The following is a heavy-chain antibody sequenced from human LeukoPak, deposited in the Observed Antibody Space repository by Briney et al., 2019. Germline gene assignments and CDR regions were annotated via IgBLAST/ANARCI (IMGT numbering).Heavy chain of an antibody. J-gene: IGHJ5*02. CDR2: IYPGDSDT. Sequence: GESLKISCKGSGYSFTSYWIGWVRQMPGKGLEWMGIIYPGDSDTRYSPSFQGQVTIPADKSISTAYLQWSSLKASDTAMYYCARHLGICSGGSCYHNWFDPWGQGTLVTVSS. CDR3: ARHLGICSGGSCYHNWFDP. V-gene: IGHV5-51*01. CDR1: GYSFTSYW. D-gene: IGHD2-15*01.